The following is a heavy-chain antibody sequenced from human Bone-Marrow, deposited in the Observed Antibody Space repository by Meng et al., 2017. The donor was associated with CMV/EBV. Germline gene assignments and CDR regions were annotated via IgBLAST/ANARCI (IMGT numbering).Heavy chain of an antibody. Sequence: GESLKISCVASGFTFSRHAMSWVRQTAEKGLEWVSSISGSGDNTYYADSVKGRFTISRDDSKNTLYLQMKSLRVEDTAVYYCAKEAEIPFDYWGQGTLVTVSS. CDR1: GFTFSRHA. CDR3: AKEAEIPFDY. V-gene: IGHV3-23*01. D-gene: IGHD2-21*01. J-gene: IGHJ4*02. CDR2: ISGSGDNT.